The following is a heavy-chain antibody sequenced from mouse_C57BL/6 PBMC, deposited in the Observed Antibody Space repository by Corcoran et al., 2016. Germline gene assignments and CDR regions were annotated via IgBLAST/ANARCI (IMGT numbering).Heavy chain of an antibody. J-gene: IGHJ3*01. CDR1: GYTFTNYP. CDR3: ASRVKTVIHY. CDR2: IYTDSGEP. Sequence: QIQLVQSGPELKKPGETVKISCKASGYTFTNYPMHWVKQAPGKGLKWMGMIYTDSGEPTSAEEFKGRFAFSLETSASTAYLQINNLKNEDTATYFCASRVKTVIHYWGQGTLVTVSA. D-gene: IGHD2-2*01. V-gene: IGHV9-1*01.